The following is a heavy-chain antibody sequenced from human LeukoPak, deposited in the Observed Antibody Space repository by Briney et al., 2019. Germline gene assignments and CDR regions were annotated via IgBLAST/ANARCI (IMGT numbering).Heavy chain of an antibody. D-gene: IGHD6-13*01. CDR3: AKDVVAVAGIGSYFDY. CDR2: ISGSGGST. V-gene: IGHV3-23*01. J-gene: IGHJ4*02. Sequence: PGGSLRLSCAASGFTFSSYAMSWVRQAPGKGLEWVSAISGSGGSTYYADSVKGRFTISRDNSKNTLYLQMNSLRAKATAVYYCAKDVVAVAGIGSYFDYWGQGTLVTVSS. CDR1: GFTFSSYA.